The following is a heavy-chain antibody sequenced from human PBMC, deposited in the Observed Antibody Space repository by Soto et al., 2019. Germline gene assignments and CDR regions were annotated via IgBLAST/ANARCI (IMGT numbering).Heavy chain of an antibody. Sequence: ESGGGLVLPGGSLRLSCVGSAFSLKTYWMAWVRQAPGKGLECVANIRQYGDETFYVDSVKGRFTISRDNANNSVYLQMDNLRAEDTGVYYCATGGSGTYYLGPLDYWGQGIMVIVSS. D-gene: IGHD3-10*01. CDR2: IRQYGDET. CDR3: ATGGSGTYYLGPLDY. CDR1: AFSLKTYW. J-gene: IGHJ4*02. V-gene: IGHV3-7*01.